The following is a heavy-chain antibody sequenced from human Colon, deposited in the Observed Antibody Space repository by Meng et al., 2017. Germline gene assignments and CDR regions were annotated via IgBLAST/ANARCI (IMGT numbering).Heavy chain of an antibody. D-gene: IGHD3-10*01. CDR1: GYTFTTYA. CDR2: INAGNGDT. V-gene: IGHV1-3*01. CDR3: AREFGGLRSFEY. Sequence: QVELVPSGAEVKKPWASVKVSCKASGYTFTTYALHWVRQAPGQKLEWMGWINAGNGDTEYSQNCQGRVTLTRDTSASTAYMELTRLRSEDTAVYYCAREFGGLRSFEYWGRGTLVTVSS. J-gene: IGHJ4*02.